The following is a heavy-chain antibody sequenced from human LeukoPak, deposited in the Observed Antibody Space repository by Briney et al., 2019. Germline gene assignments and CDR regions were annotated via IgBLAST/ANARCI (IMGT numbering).Heavy chain of an antibody. Sequence: SETLSLTCTVSGYSISSGYYWGWIRQPPGKGLQWIGSIYHSGSTYYNPSLKSRATISVDTSKNQFSLKLSSVTAADTAVYYCARGTGYDSSGYYSYPFDIWGQGTMVTVSS. V-gene: IGHV4-38-2*02. CDR2: IYHSGST. J-gene: IGHJ3*02. CDR3: ARGTGYDSSGYYSYPFDI. D-gene: IGHD3-22*01. CDR1: GYSISSGYY.